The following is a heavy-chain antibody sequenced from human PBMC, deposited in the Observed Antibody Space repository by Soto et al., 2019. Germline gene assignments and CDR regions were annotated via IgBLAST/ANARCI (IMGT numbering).Heavy chain of an antibody. D-gene: IGHD3-22*01. Sequence: GGSLRLSCVASGFTFSSYGMHWVRQAPGKGLEWVAVIWYDGSNKYYADSVKGRFTISRDNSKNTLYLQMNSLRAEDTAVYYCARGNYDSSGYPDYWGQGTLVTVSS. J-gene: IGHJ4*02. CDR1: GFTFSSYG. CDR2: IWYDGSNK. CDR3: ARGNYDSSGYPDY. V-gene: IGHV3-33*01.